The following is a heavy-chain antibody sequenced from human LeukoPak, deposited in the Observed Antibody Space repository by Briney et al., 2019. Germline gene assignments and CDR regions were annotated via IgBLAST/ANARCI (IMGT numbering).Heavy chain of an antibody. V-gene: IGHV4-38-2*02. CDR1: GYSISSGYY. D-gene: IGHD5-18*01. J-gene: IGHJ4*02. Sequence: SETLSLTCTVSGYSISSGYYWGWIRQPPGKGLEWIGSIYHSGSTYYNPSRKSRVTISVDTSKNQFSLKLSSVTAADTAVYYCARGKIQLWFYWGQGTLVTVSS. CDR2: IYHSGST. CDR3: ARGKIQLWFY.